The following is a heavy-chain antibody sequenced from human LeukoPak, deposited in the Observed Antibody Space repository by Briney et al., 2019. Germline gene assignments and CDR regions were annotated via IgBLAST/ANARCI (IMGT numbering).Heavy chain of an antibody. J-gene: IGHJ4*02. D-gene: IGHD2-21*02. CDR1: GFTVSSNY. Sequence: GGSLRLSCAASGFTVSSNYMSWVRQAPGEGLEWVSVIYSGGSTYYADSVKGRFTISRDNSKNTLYLQMNSLRAEDTAVYYCARDNPVTSFDYWGQGTLVTVSS. CDR2: IYSGGST. V-gene: IGHV3-66*01. CDR3: ARDNPVTSFDY.